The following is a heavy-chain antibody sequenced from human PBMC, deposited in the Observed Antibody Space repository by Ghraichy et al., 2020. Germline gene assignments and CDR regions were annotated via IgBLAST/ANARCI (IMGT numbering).Heavy chain of an antibody. CDR3: AKDRYAEYSGYDSGGSDY. CDR1: GFTFDDYA. Sequence: SLNISCAASGFTFDDYAMHWVRQAPGKGLEWVSGISWNSGRIGYAGSVKGRFTISRDNAKNSLYLQMNSLRPEDTALYYCAKDRYAEYSGYDSGGSDYWGQGTLVTVSS. V-gene: IGHV3-9*01. D-gene: IGHD5-12*01. J-gene: IGHJ4*02. CDR2: ISWNSGRI.